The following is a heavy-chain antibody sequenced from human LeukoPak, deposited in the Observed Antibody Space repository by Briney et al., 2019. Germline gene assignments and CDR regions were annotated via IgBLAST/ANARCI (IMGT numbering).Heavy chain of an antibody. CDR3: AREHPHFGELWNDY. Sequence: ASVKVSCKASGFTFSSYGISWVRQAPGQGLDWMGWISSSCGNTNYAQKFQGRVTMTTDKSTSTAYMELRSLRSDDTAVYYCAREHPHFGELWNDYWGQGTPVTVSS. V-gene: IGHV1-18*01. D-gene: IGHD3-10*01. CDR1: GFTFSSYG. J-gene: IGHJ4*02. CDR2: ISSSCGNT.